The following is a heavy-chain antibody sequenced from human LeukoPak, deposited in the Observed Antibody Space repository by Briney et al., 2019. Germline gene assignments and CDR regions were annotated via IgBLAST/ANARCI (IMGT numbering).Heavy chain of an antibody. V-gene: IGHV4-39*07. CDR2: MYDGGST. Sequence: PSETLSLTCSVSGGSISGSDYYWPWMRQPPGKELEWIGSMYDGGSTNYNPSLKSRVTISVDTSKNQFSLKLSSVTAADTAVYYCARGVRYSYGYRWFDPWGQGTLVTVSS. D-gene: IGHD5-18*01. CDR3: ARGVRYSYGYRWFDP. J-gene: IGHJ5*02. CDR1: GGSISGSDYY.